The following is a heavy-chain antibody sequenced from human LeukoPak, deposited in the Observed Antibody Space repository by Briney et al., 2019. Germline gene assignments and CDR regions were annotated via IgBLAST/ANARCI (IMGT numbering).Heavy chain of an antibody. D-gene: IGHD3-16*02. J-gene: IGHJ4*02. CDR3: ARWAMEDYVWGSYRPDYYFDY. CDR1: GYTFTSYG. Sequence: ASVKVSCKASGYTFTSYGISWVRQAPGQGLEWMGRINPNSGGTNYAQKFQGRVTMTRDTSISTAYMELSRLRSDDTAVYYCARWAMEDYVWGSYRPDYYFDYWGQGTLVTVSS. V-gene: IGHV1-2*06. CDR2: INPNSGGT.